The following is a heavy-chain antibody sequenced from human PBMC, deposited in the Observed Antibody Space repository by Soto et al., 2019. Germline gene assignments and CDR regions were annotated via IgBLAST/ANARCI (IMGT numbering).Heavy chain of an antibody. Sequence: SGPTLVKPTQTLTLTCTFSGFSLITSGMCVSWIRQPPGKALEWLALIDWDDDKYYSTSLKTRLTISKDTSKNQVVLTMTNMDPVDTATYYCARVHHNLGYSSSWSRDYFDSWGQGTLVTVSS. D-gene: IGHD6-13*01. CDR3: ARVHHNLGYSSSWSRDYFDS. CDR1: GFSLITSGMC. V-gene: IGHV2-70*01. J-gene: IGHJ4*02. CDR2: IDWDDDK.